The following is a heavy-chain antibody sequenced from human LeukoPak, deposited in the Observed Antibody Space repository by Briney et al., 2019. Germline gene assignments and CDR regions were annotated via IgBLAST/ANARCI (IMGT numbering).Heavy chain of an antibody. V-gene: IGHV4-59*01. D-gene: IGHD2-2*01. CDR3: ARTTEGYCSSTNCYEFYYYYYMDV. J-gene: IGHJ6*03. Sequence: SETLSLTCTVSGGSISGYYWSWIRQPPGKGLEWIGYIYYSGSTNYNPSLKSRVTISVDRSKNQFSLKLNSVTAADTAVYYCARTTEGYCSSTNCYEFYYYYYMDVWGKGTTVTISS. CDR2: IYYSGST. CDR1: GGSISGYY.